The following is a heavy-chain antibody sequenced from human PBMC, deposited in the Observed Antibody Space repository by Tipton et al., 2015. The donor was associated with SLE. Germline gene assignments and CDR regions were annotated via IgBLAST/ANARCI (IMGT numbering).Heavy chain of an antibody. J-gene: IGHJ1*01. CDR2: ISGSGGST. D-gene: IGHD1-1*01. CDR1: GFTFSSYA. CDR3: ARVGTRIFQH. V-gene: IGHV3-23*01. Sequence: SLRLSCAASGFTFSSYAMSWVRQAPGKGLEWVSAISGSGGSTYYADSVKGRFTISRDNAKNSLYLQMNSLRAEDTAVYYCARVGTRIFQHWGQGTLVPVSS.